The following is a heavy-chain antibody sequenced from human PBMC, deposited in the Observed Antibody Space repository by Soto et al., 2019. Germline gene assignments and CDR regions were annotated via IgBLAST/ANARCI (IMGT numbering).Heavy chain of an antibody. J-gene: IGHJ4*02. CDR2: IYYSGST. Sequence: QVQLQESGPGLVKPSETLSLTCTVSGGSISSYYWSWIRQPPGKGLEWIGYIYYSGSTNYNPSLKSRVTISVDTSKNQFSRKLSSVTAADTAVYYCARLWRYSSGWYYFDYWGQGTLVTVSS. V-gene: IGHV4-59*08. CDR1: GGSISSYY. D-gene: IGHD6-19*01. CDR3: ARLWRYSSGWYYFDY.